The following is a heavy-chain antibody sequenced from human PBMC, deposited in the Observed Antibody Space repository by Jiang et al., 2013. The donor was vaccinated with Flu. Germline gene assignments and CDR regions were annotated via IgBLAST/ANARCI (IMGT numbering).Heavy chain of an antibody. Sequence: TQTLTLTCTFSGFSLRTSGRRVSWIRQSPGKALEWLARISWDDDKRYSPYLKSRLTITKDTSKNQVVLTMTNMDPVDTATYYCAHSYSSRGLGAFDIWGQGTMLTVSS. V-gene: IGHV2-5*08. CDR1: GFSLRTSGRR. D-gene: IGHD6-13*01. CDR3: AHSYSSRGLGAFDI. CDR2: ISWDDDK. J-gene: IGHJ3*02.